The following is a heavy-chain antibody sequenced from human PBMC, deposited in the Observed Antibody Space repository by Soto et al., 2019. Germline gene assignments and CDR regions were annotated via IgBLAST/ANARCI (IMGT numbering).Heavy chain of an antibody. CDR1: GFTFSDYY. D-gene: IGHD2-2*01. CDR2: SSSSGKTI. Sequence: QVQLVESGGALVTPGGSLRLSCVASGFTFSDYYMSWIRQAPGKGLEWLSYSSSSGKTIYYADSVKGRFTISRDNSQNSVHLQMNSLRGDDTAVYYCARSPARVVSVSAYYMDVWGTGTTVTVSS. J-gene: IGHJ6*03. V-gene: IGHV3-11*01. CDR3: ARSPARVVSVSAYYMDV.